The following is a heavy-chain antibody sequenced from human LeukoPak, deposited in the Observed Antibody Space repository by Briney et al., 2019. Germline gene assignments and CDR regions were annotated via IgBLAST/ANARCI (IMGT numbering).Heavy chain of an antibody. J-gene: IGHJ3*02. CDR1: GFTFSSYS. CDR3: ASWDSGSSVGAFDI. Sequence: GGSLRLSCAASGFTFSSYSMNWVCQAPGKGLEWVSSISSSSSYIYYADSVKGRFTNSRDNAKNSLYLQMNSLRAEDTAVYYCASWDSGSSVGAFDIWGQGTMVTVSS. V-gene: IGHV3-21*01. D-gene: IGHD1-26*01. CDR2: ISSSSSYI.